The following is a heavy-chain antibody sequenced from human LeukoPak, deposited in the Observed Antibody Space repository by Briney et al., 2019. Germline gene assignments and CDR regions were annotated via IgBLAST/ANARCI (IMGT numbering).Heavy chain of an antibody. CDR3: ARWLQSTYWYFDL. J-gene: IGHJ2*01. CDR2: IDYTGTT. Sequence: PSETLSLTCTVSGDSISSLDYCWRWIRQPPGKDVEWIGCIDYTGTTYYNPSLKSRVTISVDASKNQFSLKLSSVTAADTAVYYCARWLQSTYWYFDLWGRGTLVTVSS. D-gene: IGHD5-24*01. V-gene: IGHV4-30-4*01. CDR1: GDSISSLDYC.